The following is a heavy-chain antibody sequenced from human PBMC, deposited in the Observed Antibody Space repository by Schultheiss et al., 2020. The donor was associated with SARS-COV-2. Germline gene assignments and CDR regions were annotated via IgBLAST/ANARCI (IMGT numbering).Heavy chain of an antibody. V-gene: IGHV4-59*08. CDR3: ARHHFSGYCTGGSCEYYYYYYGMDV. CDR1: GGSISSNY. J-gene: IGHJ6*02. D-gene: IGHD2-15*01. CDR2: IFYSGST. Sequence: GSLRLSCSVSGGSISSNYWSWIRQPPGKGLEWIGYIFYSGSTYYNPSLQSRVSISVDTSKNQFSLNLSSVTAADTAVYYCARHHFSGYCTGGSCEYYYYYYGMDVWGQGTTVTVSS.